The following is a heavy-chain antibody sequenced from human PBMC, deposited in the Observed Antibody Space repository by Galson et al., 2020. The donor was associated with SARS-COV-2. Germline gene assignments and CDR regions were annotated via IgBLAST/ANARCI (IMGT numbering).Heavy chain of an antibody. J-gene: IGHJ5*02. CDR3: ARDRYCSSTSCSAP. D-gene: IGHD2-2*01. CDR2: ISSSSSYI. CDR1: GFTFSSYS. V-gene: IGHV3-21*01. Sequence: GGSLRLSCAASGFTFSSYSMNWVRQAPGKGLEWVSSISSSSSYIYYADSVKGRFTISRDNAKNSLYLQMSSLRAEDTAVYYCARDRYCSSTSCSAPWGQGTLVTVSS.